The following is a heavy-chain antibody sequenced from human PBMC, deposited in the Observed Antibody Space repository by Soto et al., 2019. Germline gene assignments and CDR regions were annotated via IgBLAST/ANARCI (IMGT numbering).Heavy chain of an antibody. D-gene: IGHD2-2*01. J-gene: IGHJ5*02. CDR2: ISLYSDGT. CDR3: ARVVPGAEAWFGP. Sequence: ASVKVSCKTSGYTFSNYGITWVRRAPGQPLEWLGWISLYSDGTNYAQKFQGRASMTTDTSTTTAYMELRSLRSDDTAVYYCARVVPGAEAWFGPWGQGTLVTVSS. V-gene: IGHV1-18*01. CDR1: GYTFSNYG.